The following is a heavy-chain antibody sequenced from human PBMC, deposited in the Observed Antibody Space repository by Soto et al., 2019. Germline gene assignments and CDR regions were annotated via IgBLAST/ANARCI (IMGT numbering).Heavy chain of an antibody. V-gene: IGHV3-48*02. Sequence: GGSLRLSCAASGFTFSSYSMNWVRQAPGKGLEWVSYISSSSSTIYYADSVKGRFTISRDNAKNSLYPQMNSLRDEDTAVYYCARGETYYYDRSGYYYERDAFDIWGQGTMVTVSS. CDR1: GFTFSSYS. CDR2: ISSSSSTI. J-gene: IGHJ3*02. CDR3: ARGETYYYDRSGYYYERDAFDI. D-gene: IGHD3-22*01.